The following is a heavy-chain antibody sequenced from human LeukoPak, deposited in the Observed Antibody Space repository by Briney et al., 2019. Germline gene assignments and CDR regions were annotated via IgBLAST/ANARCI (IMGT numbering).Heavy chain of an antibody. Sequence: GGSLRLSCAASGFTFSNYGMHWVRQAPGKGLEWVAFIRYDGSNKYYADSVKGRFTISRDNSKNTLYLQMNSLKTEDTAVYYCTAPKGIAARSGGSDYWGQGTLVTVSS. CDR1: GFTFSNYG. V-gene: IGHV3-30*02. CDR2: IRYDGSNK. CDR3: TAPKGIAARSGGSDY. J-gene: IGHJ4*02. D-gene: IGHD6-6*01.